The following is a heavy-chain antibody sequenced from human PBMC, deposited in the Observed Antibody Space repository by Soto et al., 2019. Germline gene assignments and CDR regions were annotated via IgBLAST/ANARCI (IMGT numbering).Heavy chain of an antibody. V-gene: IGHV3-30*18. CDR2: ISYDGSNK. Sequence: GGSLRLSCAASGFTFSSYGMHWVRQAPGKGLEWVAVISYDGSNKYYADSVKGRFTISRDNSKNTLYLQMNSLRAEDTAVYYCAKDLGNYYYYGMDVWGQGTTVTVSS. J-gene: IGHJ6*02. D-gene: IGHD6-13*01. CDR3: AKDLGNYYYYGMDV. CDR1: GFTFSSYG.